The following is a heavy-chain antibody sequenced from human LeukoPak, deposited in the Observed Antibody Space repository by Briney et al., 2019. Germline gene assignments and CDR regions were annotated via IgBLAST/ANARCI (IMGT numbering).Heavy chain of an antibody. Sequence: SETLSLTCAVYGGSFSGYYWSWIRQPPGKGLEWIGEINHSGSTNYNPSLKSRVTISVDTSKNQFSLKLSSVTAADTAVYYCARLTVTPGYYYYYMDVWGKGTTVTVSS. CDR2: INHSGST. CDR3: ARLTVTPGYYYYYMDV. J-gene: IGHJ6*03. CDR1: GGSFSGYY. D-gene: IGHD4-11*01. V-gene: IGHV4-34*01.